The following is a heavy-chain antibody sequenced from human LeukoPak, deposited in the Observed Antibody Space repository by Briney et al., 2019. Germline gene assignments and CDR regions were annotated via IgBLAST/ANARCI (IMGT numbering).Heavy chain of an antibody. V-gene: IGHV4-59*01. CDR2: IYYSRST. J-gene: IGHJ2*01. CDR1: GGSISSYY. CDR3: ARHCPHCLRYFDWLAEGYFDL. Sequence: PSETLSLTCTVSGGSISSYYWSWIRQPPGKGLEWIGYIYYSRSTNYNPSLKSRVTISVDTSKNQFSLKLSSVTAADTAVYYCARHCPHCLRYFDWLAEGYFDLWGRGTLVTVSS. D-gene: IGHD3-9*01.